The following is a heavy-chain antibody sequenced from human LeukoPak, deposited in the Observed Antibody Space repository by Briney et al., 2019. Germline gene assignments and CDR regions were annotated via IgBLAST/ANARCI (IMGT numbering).Heavy chain of an antibody. CDR3: ARGPTQGGELDY. D-gene: IGHD3-16*01. Sequence: ASVKVSCKASGYTFTSYAMHWVRQAPGQRLEWMGWINAGNGNTKYSQKLQGRVTMTTDTSTSTAYMELRSLRSDDTAVYYCARGPTQGGELDYWGQGTLVTVSS. V-gene: IGHV1-3*01. CDR1: GYTFTSYA. J-gene: IGHJ4*02. CDR2: INAGNGNT.